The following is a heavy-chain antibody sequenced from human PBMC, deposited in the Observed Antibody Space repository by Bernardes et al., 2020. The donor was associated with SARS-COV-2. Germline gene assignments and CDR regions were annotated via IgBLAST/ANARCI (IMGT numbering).Heavy chain of an antibody. CDR1: GASIGRYY. CDR2: IYYTGNT. CDR3: ARHPPREWAILGEFDY. D-gene: IGHD1-26*01. Sequence: YPTCTVSGASIGRYYWSWIRQPPGTGLEWIGYIYYTGNTNYNPSLKSRVIMSIGTSKTQFSLKLSSVTAADTAVYYCARHPPREWAILGEFDYWGQGTLVTVSS. J-gene: IGHJ4*02. V-gene: IGHV4-59*08.